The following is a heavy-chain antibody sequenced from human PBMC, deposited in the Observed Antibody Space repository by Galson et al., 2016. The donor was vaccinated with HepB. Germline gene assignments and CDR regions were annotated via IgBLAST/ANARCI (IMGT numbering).Heavy chain of an antibody. V-gene: IGHV1-3*01. J-gene: IGHJ4*02. CDR3: ARASRFPRYDDILTGYYPN. Sequence: SVKVSCKASGYTFTTYAMHWVRQAPGQRLEWMGWINADTGNTKYSQKFQDRVTITRDTSASTAYMELSSLRSEDTAVYYCARASRFPRYDDILTGYYPNWGQGTLVTVSS. CDR1: GYTFTTYA. CDR2: INADTGNT. D-gene: IGHD3-9*01.